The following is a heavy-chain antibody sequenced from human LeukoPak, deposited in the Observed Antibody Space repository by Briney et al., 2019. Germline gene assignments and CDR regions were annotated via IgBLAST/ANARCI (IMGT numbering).Heavy chain of an antibody. Sequence: SGTLSLTCAVSGGSISSSNWWSWVRQPPGKGLEWIGEIYHSGSTNYNPSLKSRVTISVDKSKNQFSLKLSSVTAADTAVYYCARDRRSLVRIAAAGTFDYWGQGTLVTVSS. J-gene: IGHJ4*02. V-gene: IGHV4-4*02. CDR1: GGSISSSNW. D-gene: IGHD6-13*01. CDR2: IYHSGST. CDR3: ARDRRSLVRIAAAGTFDY.